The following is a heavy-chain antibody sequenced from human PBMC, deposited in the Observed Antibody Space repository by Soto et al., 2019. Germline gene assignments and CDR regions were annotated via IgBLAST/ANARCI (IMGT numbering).Heavy chain of an antibody. CDR1: GYSFTSYW. CDR3: ARSVVAATFHYYGMDV. CDR2: IYPGDSDT. Sequence: GESLKISCKGSGYSFTSYWIGWVRQMPGKGLEWMGIIYPGDSDTRYSPSFQGQVTISADKSISTAYLQWSSLKASDTAMYYCARSVVAATFHYYGMDVWGQGTTVTAP. J-gene: IGHJ6*02. V-gene: IGHV5-51*01. D-gene: IGHD2-15*01.